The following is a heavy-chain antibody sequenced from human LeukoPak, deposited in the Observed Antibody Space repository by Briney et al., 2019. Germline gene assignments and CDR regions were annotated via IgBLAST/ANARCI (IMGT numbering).Heavy chain of an antibody. J-gene: IGHJ4*02. CDR1: RFSFSSFG. V-gene: IGHV3-30*18. CDR2: ISYDGNKI. Sequence: GGSLRLSCAASRFSFSSFGMHWVREAPGKGLEWVAVISYDGNKIYYEDSVKGRFTISRDNSKNTLYLQMNSLKAEDTAVYHCAKGRYSGFDYEGPPAYFDFWGQGALVTVSS. CDR3: AKGRYSGFDYEGPPAYFDF. D-gene: IGHD5-12*01.